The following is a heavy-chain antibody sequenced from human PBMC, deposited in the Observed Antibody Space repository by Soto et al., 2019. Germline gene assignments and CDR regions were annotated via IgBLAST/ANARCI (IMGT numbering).Heavy chain of an antibody. D-gene: IGHD2-21*01. V-gene: IGHV1-18*01. CDR1: GYKVISHS. CDR2: ISAYNGNT. CDR3: ARGAFCGGAPGCRDMDV. J-gene: IGHJ6*02. Sequence: QIQLVQSGGEVKKPGASVKVSCKSSGYKVISHSITWVRQAPGQGLEWMGRISAYNGNTNYAQKLQGRVTMTTDTSTNTAYMELRSLRSDDTAVYYCARGAFCGGAPGCRDMDVWGQGTTVTVSS.